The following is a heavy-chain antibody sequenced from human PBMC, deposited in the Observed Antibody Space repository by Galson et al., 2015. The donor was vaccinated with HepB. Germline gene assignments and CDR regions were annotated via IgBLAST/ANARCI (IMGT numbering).Heavy chain of an antibody. Sequence: SVKVSCKASGYSFTSFAINWVRQAPGQGLEWMGWIDTNTGNPTYAQGFTGRFVLSLDTSVSTAYLQISSLQAEDTAVYYCARDMYLTGIVAAGINYWGQGTQVGVSS. CDR2: IDTNTGNP. D-gene: IGHD6-13*01. CDR1: GYSFTSFA. CDR3: ARDMYLTGIVAAGINY. V-gene: IGHV7-4-1*02. J-gene: IGHJ4*02.